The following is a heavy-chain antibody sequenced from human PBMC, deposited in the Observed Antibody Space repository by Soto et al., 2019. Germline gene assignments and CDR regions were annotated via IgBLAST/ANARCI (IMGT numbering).Heavy chain of an antibody. D-gene: IGHD5-18*01. Sequence: PGGSLRLSCGASGFTFSDDYMRWIRQAPGKGLEWVSYISSSGGTIYYADSVKGRFTISRDNAKNSLFLQMNSLRADDTAVYYCARASSPRNPWLDYWGQGTLLAVSS. CDR3: ARASSPRNPWLDY. CDR2: ISSSGGTI. J-gene: IGHJ4*02. CDR1: GFTFSDDY. V-gene: IGHV3-11*01.